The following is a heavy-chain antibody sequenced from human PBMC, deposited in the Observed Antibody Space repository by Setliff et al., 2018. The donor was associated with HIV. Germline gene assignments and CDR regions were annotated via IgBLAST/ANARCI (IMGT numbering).Heavy chain of an antibody. CDR2: IYLGETT. CDR1: SGYMSGHF. D-gene: IGHD3-9*01. Sequence: SETLSLTCTVSSGYMSGHFWTWVRQTPGEGLEWIGNIYLGETTNYNPSLKSRATISLGTSKRQFSLHLTSVTAADTAIYYCARDPSQYLDFLFDPQPFNVWGHGTMVTVSS. V-gene: IGHV4-59*11. CDR3: ARDPSQYLDFLFDPQPFNV. J-gene: IGHJ3*01.